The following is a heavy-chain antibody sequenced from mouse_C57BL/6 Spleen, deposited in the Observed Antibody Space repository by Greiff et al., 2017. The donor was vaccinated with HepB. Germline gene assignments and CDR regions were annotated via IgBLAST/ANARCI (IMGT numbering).Heavy chain of an antibody. CDR3: ARGWYDGLFAY. Sequence: EVQRVESGGGLVKPGGSLKLSCAASGFTFSDYGMHWVRQAPEKGLEWVAYISSGSSTIYYADTVKGRFTISSDNAKNTLFLQMTSLRSEDTAMYYCARGWYDGLFAYWGQGTLVTVSA. J-gene: IGHJ3*01. CDR1: GFTFSDYG. D-gene: IGHD2-3*01. CDR2: ISSGSSTI. V-gene: IGHV5-17*01.